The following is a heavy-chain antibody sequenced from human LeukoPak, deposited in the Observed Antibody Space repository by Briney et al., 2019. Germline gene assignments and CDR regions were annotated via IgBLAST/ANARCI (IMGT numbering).Heavy chain of an antibody. J-gene: IGHJ3*02. V-gene: IGHV3-23*01. D-gene: IGHD2-15*01. CDR2: ISGSGGST. CDR3: TKDRIVVVVADAFDI. CDR1: GFTFSSYA. Sequence: PGGSLRLSCAASGFTFSSYAMSWVRQAPGKGLEWVSAISGSGGSTYYADSVKGRFTISRDNSKNTLYLQMNSLRAEDTAVYYCTKDRIVVVVADAFDIWGQGTMVTVSS.